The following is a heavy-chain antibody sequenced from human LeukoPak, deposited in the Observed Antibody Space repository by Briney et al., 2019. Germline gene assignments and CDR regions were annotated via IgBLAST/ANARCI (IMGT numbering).Heavy chain of an antibody. Sequence: SSETLSLTCTVSGGSISNYYWTWIRQPPGKGLEWIGYIYYDGSTNYNPSLKSRVIISVDTSKNQFFLKLSSVTAADTAVYYCARVGWGRSGWYEPNFDYWGQGTLVTVSS. CDR1: GGSISNYY. V-gene: IGHV4-59*01. CDR2: IYYDGST. J-gene: IGHJ4*02. CDR3: ARVGWGRSGWYEPNFDY. D-gene: IGHD6-19*01.